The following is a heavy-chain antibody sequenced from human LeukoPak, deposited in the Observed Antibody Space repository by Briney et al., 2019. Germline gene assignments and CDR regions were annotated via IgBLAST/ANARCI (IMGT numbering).Heavy chain of an antibody. Sequence: SGGSLRLSCAASEFTVSSYYMTWVRQAPGKGLEWVSVIYSGSSTYYADSVKGRFTISRDISKNTLYLQMNSLRAEDTAVYYCARGGFDGFDIWGLGTMVTVSS. CDR2: IYSGSST. J-gene: IGHJ3*02. CDR1: EFTVSSYY. CDR3: ARGGFDGFDI. V-gene: IGHV3-53*01.